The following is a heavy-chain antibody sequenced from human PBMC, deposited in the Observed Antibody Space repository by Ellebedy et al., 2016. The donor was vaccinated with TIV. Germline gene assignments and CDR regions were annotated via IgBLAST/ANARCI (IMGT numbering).Heavy chain of an antibody. CDR2: IYYSGST. Sequence: SETLSLXXAVFGGSFSDYHWSWIRQPPGKGLEWIGSIYYSGSTYYNPSLKSRVSISVDMSKNQFSLKLFSVTAAATTVYYCAREWDDFSDSSGYHDYWGQGTLVTVSS. CDR1: GGSFSDYH. J-gene: IGHJ4*02. D-gene: IGHD3-22*01. CDR3: AREWDDFSDSSGYHDY. V-gene: IGHV4-34*01.